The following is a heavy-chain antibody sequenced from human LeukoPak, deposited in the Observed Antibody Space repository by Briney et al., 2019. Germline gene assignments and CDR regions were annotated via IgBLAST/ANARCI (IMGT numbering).Heavy chain of an antibody. J-gene: IGHJ1*01. D-gene: IGHD4-23*01. CDR2: NNTNTGNP. CDR3: ARDHGGERWRDAEYFQH. CDR1: GYTFTSYA. V-gene: IGHV7-4-1*02. Sequence: ASVKVSCKASGYTFTSYAMNWLRQAPGQGLEWMGWNNTNTGNPTYAQGFTGRFVFSLDTSVSTAYLQISSLKAEDTAVYYCARDHGGERWRDAEYFQHWGQGTLVTVSS.